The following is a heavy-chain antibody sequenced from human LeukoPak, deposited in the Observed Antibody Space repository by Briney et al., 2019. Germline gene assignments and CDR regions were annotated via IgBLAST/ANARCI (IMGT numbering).Heavy chain of an antibody. Sequence: GGSLRLSCAASGFTFSSYGMHWVRQAPGKGLEWVAFIRYDGSNKYYADSVKGRFTISRDNSKNTLYLQMNSLRAEDTAVYYCAKAYTIGYSGGFDYWGQGTLVTVSS. J-gene: IGHJ4*02. CDR2: IRYDGSNK. D-gene: IGHD5-12*01. CDR3: AKAYTIGYSGGFDY. CDR1: GFTFSSYG. V-gene: IGHV3-30*02.